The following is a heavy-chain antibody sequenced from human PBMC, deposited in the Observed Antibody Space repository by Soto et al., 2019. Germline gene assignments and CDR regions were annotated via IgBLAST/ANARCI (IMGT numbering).Heavy chain of an antibody. CDR2: IYYSGST. V-gene: IGHV4-59*01. CDR3: AREKDYYDSSGYYSRRYFDY. CDR1: CGSISSYY. J-gene: IGHJ4*02. D-gene: IGHD3-22*01. Sequence: ETLSLTCPVSCGSISSYYWSWIRQPPGKGLEWIGYIYYSGSTNYNPSLKSRVTISVDTSKNQFSLKLSSVTAADTAVYYCAREKDYYDSSGYYSRRYFDYWGQGILVNVSS.